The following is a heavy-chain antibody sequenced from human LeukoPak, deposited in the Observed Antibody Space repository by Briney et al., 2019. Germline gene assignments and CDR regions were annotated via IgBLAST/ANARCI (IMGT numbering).Heavy chain of an antibody. V-gene: IGHV4-61*02. Sequence: SETLSLTCTVSGGSISSGSYYWSWIRQPAGKGLEWIGRIYTSGSTNYNPSLKSRVTISVDTSKNQFSLKLSSATAADTAVYYCARDRFDDSSGYYYHYYFYMDVWGEGTTVTVSS. J-gene: IGHJ6*03. CDR1: GGSISSGSYY. CDR2: IYTSGST. D-gene: IGHD3-22*01. CDR3: ARDRFDDSSGYYYHYYFYMDV.